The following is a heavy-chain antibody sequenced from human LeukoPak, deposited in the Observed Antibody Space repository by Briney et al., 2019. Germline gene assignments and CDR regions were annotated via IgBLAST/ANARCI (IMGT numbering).Heavy chain of an antibody. D-gene: IGHD2-21*01. V-gene: IGHV1-46*03. Sequence: ASVQVSCQASGYTFTSYYMHWVRPAPAQGREWMGIINLSGGSTSYAQKFQGRVTTTRDTSTSTVYMEQSCLRSEDTAVYHCASFSPVIAINHPASLNYWGQGTLVTVSS. CDR3: ASFSPVIAINHPASLNY. CDR2: INLSGGST. CDR1: GYTFTSYY. J-gene: IGHJ4*02.